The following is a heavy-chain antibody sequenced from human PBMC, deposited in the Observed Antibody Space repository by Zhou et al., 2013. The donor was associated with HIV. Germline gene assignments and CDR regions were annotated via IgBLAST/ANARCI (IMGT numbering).Heavy chain of an antibody. J-gene: IGHJ3*02. D-gene: IGHD2-2*01. CDR2: IIPMFGTV. Sequence: QVQLVQSGAEVKKPGSSVKVSCKASGGTFSSYAISWVRQAPGKGLEWMGRIIPMFGTVNYAQKFQGRVTITADESTSTAYMELSSLKSEDTAVYYCARDQGYCSSTSCNNDAFDIWGQGTMVTISS. CDR1: GGTFSSYA. CDR3: ARDQGYCSSTSCNNDAFDI. V-gene: IGHV1-69*13.